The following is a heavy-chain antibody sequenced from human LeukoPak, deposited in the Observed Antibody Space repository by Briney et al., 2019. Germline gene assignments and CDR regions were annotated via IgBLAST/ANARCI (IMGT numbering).Heavy chain of an antibody. V-gene: IGHV3-30*04. J-gene: IGHJ4*02. CDR2: ISYDGSNK. D-gene: IGHD6-13*01. CDR1: GFTFSSYA. Sequence: GGSLRLSCAAAGFTFSSYAMHWGRQAPGKGLEWGAVISYDGSNKYYADSVKGRFTISRDNSKNPPYLQMPNLRAEDTAVYYCAREGGGSSQQGIFDYWGQGTLVTV. CDR3: AREGGGSSQQGIFDY.